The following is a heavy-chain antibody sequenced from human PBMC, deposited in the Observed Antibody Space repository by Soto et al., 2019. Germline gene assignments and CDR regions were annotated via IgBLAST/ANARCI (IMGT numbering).Heavy chain of an antibody. V-gene: IGHV3-11*01. CDR3: VRGPHFGAWVDFFDY. CDR2: ISKSGATM. CDR1: GLTFSDHY. Sequence: GGSLRLSCAASGLTFSDHYMGWIRQAPEKGLEWISYISKSGATMRYADSVKGRFTISRDNARNSLHLQMSSLRVEDTAIYYCVRGPHFGAWVDFFDYWGQGILVTVSS. J-gene: IGHJ4*02. D-gene: IGHD3-10*01.